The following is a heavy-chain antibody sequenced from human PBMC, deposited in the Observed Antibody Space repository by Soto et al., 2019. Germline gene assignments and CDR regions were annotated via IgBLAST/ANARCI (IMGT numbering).Heavy chain of an antibody. Sequence: EVQLVESGGGLVQPGGSLRLSCAASGFTVSTNYMNWVRQAPGKGLEWVSVIYSGGSTYYADSVKGRFTISRDNSKNTLFLQMNSLRVEDTAVYYCARGEPHHYFDYWGQGTLVTLSS. CDR2: IYSGGST. J-gene: IGHJ4*02. CDR1: GFTVSTNY. V-gene: IGHV3-66*01. D-gene: IGHD2-21*01. CDR3: ARGEPHHYFDY.